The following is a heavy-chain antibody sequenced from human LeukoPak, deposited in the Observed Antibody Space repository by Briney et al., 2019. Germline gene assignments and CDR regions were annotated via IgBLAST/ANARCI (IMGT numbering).Heavy chain of an antibody. J-gene: IGHJ4*02. CDR1: GFTFGDYA. D-gene: IGHD3-10*01. CDR2: IRSKAYGGTT. V-gene: IGHV3-49*04. CDR3: TRPLLWFGELRDY. Sequence: PGGSLRLSCTASGFTFGDYAMSWVRHAPGKGLEWVGFIRSKAYGGTTEYAASVKGRFTISRDDSKSIAYLQMNSLKTEDTAVYYCTRPLLWFGELRDYWGQGTLVTVSS.